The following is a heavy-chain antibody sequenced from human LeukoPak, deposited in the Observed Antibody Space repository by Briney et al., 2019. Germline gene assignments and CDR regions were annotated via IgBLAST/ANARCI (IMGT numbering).Heavy chain of an antibody. CDR3: MSAHGY. CDR2: ILAGGRES. Sequence: SGGSLRLSCVVSGYSFSANMMTWVRQAPGEGLWWVATILAGGRESYRVDSVKGRFTISRDNAKTSLYLQMNILRAEDTAVYYCMSAHGYWGQGTLVTVTS. CDR1: GYSFSANM. V-gene: IGHV3-7*01. J-gene: IGHJ4*02.